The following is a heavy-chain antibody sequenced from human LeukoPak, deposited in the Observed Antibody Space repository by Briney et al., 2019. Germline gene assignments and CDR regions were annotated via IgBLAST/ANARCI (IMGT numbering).Heavy chain of an antibody. CDR1: GGSISSSSYY. CDR2: IYYSGST. Sequence: SETLSLTCTVSGGSISSSSYYWGWIRQPPGKGLEWIGSIYYSGSTYYNPSLKSRVTISVDTSENQFSLKLSSVTAADTAVYYCARAEQQLVVLAYNWFDPWGQGTLVTVSS. V-gene: IGHV4-39*07. D-gene: IGHD6-13*01. J-gene: IGHJ5*02. CDR3: ARAEQQLVVLAYNWFDP.